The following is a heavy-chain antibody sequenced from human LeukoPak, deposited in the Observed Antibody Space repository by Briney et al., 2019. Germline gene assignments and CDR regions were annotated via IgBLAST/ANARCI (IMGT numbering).Heavy chain of an antibody. D-gene: IGHD3-22*01. CDR3: ARDHSSGYYSNWYFDL. V-gene: IGHV3-7*01. J-gene: IGHJ2*01. CDR2: IKQDGSEK. CDR1: GFTFSSYW. Sequence: PGGSLRLSCAASGFTFSSYWMSWVRQAQGKGLEWVANIKQDGSEKYYVDSVKGRFTISRDNAKNSLYLQMNSLRAEDTAVYYCARDHSSGYYSNWYFDLWGRGTLVTVSS.